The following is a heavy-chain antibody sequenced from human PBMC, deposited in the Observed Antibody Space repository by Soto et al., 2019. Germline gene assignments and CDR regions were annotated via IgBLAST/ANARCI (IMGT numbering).Heavy chain of an antibody. V-gene: IGHV1-18*01. CDR1: GYTFTSYG. J-gene: IGHJ6*02. CDR3: ARGITFGGVLNGMDV. CDR2: IDTYNGKT. Sequence: QVQLVQSGVEVKKPGASVKVSCKASGYTFTSYGITWVRQAPGQGLEWMGWIDTYNGKTYYAQNLQGRVTMTTDTSTSTAYMELRSLRSDDTAVYYCARGITFGGVLNGMDVWGQGTTVTVFS. D-gene: IGHD3-16*01.